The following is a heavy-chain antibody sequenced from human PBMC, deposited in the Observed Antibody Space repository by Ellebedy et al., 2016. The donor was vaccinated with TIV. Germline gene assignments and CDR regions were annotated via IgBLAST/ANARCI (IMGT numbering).Heavy chain of an antibody. D-gene: IGHD3-10*01. J-gene: IGHJ4*02. CDR1: GGSIRSSSYY. CDR2: IYYSGST. Sequence: MPSETLSLTCTVSGGSIRSSSYYWGWIRQPPGKGLEWIGSIYYSGSTTYNPSLQSRVSISMDKSMSQFSLKLSSVTAADTAMYYCARDYGTGSPYYFGHWGQGTLVTVSS. CDR3: ARDYGTGSPYYFGH. V-gene: IGHV4-39*07.